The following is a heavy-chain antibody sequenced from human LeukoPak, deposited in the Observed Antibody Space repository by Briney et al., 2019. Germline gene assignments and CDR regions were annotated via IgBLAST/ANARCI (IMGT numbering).Heavy chain of an antibody. CDR3: ARDRLLAARLLHNWFDP. V-gene: IGHV1-8*01. CDR2: MNPNSGNT. D-gene: IGHD6-6*01. CDR1: GYTFTSYD. Sequence: ASVKVSCKASGYTFTSYDINWVRQATGQGLEWMGWMNPNSGNTGYAQKFQGRVTMTRNTSISTAYRELSSLKSEDTAAYYCARDRLLAARLLHNWFDPWGQGTLVTVSS. J-gene: IGHJ5*02.